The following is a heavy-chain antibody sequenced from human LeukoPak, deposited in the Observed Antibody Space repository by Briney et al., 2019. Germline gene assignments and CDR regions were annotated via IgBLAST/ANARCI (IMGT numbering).Heavy chain of an antibody. CDR3: AKPVYYYGSGSSSFDY. J-gene: IGHJ4*02. CDR2: ISGSGGST. CDR1: GFTFSSYG. Sequence: GGSLRLSCAASGFTFSSYGMSWVRQAPGKGLEWVSAISGSGGSTYYADSVKGRFTISRDNSKNTLYLQMNSLRAEDTAVYYCAKPVYYYGSGSSSFDYWGQGTLVTVSS. D-gene: IGHD3-10*01. V-gene: IGHV3-23*01.